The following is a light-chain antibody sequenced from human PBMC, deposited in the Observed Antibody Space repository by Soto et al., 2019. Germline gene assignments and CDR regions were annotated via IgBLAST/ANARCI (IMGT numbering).Light chain of an antibody. V-gene: IGKV3-15*01. CDR1: QNVYNN. CDR3: QQGRNGPRT. Sequence: EIVMTQSPATLSVSPGEGATLSCKASQNVYNNLAWYQQRPGQPPRLLIYDASTRATGISARFSGSGYGTEFTLTISSLQSEDFAGYFCQQGRNGPRTFGGGTKVEIK. CDR2: DAS. J-gene: IGKJ4*01.